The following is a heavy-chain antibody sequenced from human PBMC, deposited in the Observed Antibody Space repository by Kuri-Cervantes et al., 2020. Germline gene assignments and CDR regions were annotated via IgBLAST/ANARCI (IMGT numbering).Heavy chain of an antibody. CDR2: IWYDGSNK. CDR3: ARDLGIN. V-gene: IGHV3-33*08. Sequence: GGSLRLSCAASGFTFSDYYMTWIRQAPGKGLEWVAVIWYDGSNKYYADSVKGRFTISRDNSKNTLYLQMNSLRAEDTAVYYCARDLGINWGQGTLVTVSS. D-gene: IGHD3-3*02. J-gene: IGHJ4*02. CDR1: GFTFSDYY.